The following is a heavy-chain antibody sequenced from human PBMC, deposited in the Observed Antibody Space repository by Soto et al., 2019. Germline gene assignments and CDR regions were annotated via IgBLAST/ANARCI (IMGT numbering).Heavy chain of an antibody. Sequence: QVQLVESGGGVVQPGRSLRLSCAASGFTFSSYGMHWVRQAPGKGLEWVEVISYDGSNKYYADSVKGRFTISRDNSKNTLYRQMNSLRAEDTAVYYCAKGDRNSWGYFDYWGQGTLVTVSS. CDR2: ISYDGSNK. CDR1: GFTFSSYG. D-gene: IGHD1-7*01. V-gene: IGHV3-30*18. CDR3: AKGDRNSWGYFDY. J-gene: IGHJ4*02.